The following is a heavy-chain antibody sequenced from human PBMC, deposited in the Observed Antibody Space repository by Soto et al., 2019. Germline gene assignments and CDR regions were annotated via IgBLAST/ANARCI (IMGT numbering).Heavy chain of an antibody. CDR3: ARGTPPVLRFLEWLPWFDP. J-gene: IGHJ5*02. Sequence: SGKVSCRSSSCTFRSYAIVWVRQAKGQGLEWMGGIIPIFGTANYAQKFQGRVTITADESTSTAYMELSSLRSEDTAVYYCARGTPPVLRFLEWLPWFDPWGQGTLVTVSS. CDR2: IIPIFGTA. D-gene: IGHD3-3*01. CDR1: SCTFRSYA. V-gene: IGHV1-69*01.